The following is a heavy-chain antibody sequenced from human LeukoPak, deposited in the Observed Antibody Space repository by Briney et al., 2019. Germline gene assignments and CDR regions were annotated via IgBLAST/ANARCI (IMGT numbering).Heavy chain of an antibody. Sequence: GGSLRLSCAASGFTFSSYWMSWVRQAPGKGLEWVANIKQDGSEKYYVDSVKGRFTISRDNSKNTLYLQMNSLRAEDTAVYYCAKEGCTSCLGYYFDYWGQGTLVTVSS. J-gene: IGHJ4*02. CDR1: GFTFSSYW. CDR2: IKQDGSEK. D-gene: IGHD2-2*01. V-gene: IGHV3-7*03. CDR3: AKEGCTSCLGYYFDY.